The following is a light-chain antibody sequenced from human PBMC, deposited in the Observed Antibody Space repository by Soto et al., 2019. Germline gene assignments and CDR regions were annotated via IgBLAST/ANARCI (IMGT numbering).Light chain of an antibody. J-gene: IGKJ5*01. V-gene: IGKV3-20*01. CDR3: QQYANSIT. CDR2: DAS. Sequence: EIVLTQSPGTQSLSPGETATLSCRASQSVGSNNLAWYHQKPGQTPRLLIYDASSRATGIPDRFSGSGSGTDFTLTISRLEPEDFAVYYCQQYANSITFGLGTRLEIE. CDR1: QSVGSNN.